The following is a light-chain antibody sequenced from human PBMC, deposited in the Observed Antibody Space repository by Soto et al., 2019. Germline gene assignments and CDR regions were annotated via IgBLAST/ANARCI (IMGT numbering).Light chain of an antibody. CDR3: GSWDSSLSAYV. CDR2: EVS. Sequence: QSALTQPASVSGSPGQSITISCTGTSSDVGGYNCVSWYQQHPGKAPKLMIYEVSNRPSGVSNRFSGSKSGNTASLTISGLQAEDEADYYCGSWDSSLSAYVFGTGTKVTVL. J-gene: IGLJ1*01. CDR1: SSDVGGYNC. V-gene: IGLV2-14*01.